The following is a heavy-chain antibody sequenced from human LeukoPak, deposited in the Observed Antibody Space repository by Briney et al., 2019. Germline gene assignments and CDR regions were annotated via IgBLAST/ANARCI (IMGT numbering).Heavy chain of an antibody. D-gene: IGHD3-3*01. CDR3: ARGLSKLRFLEWLPRPDWFDP. CDR1: GASISSNNYY. CDR2: IYSSGNT. J-gene: IGHJ5*02. V-gene: IGHV4-39*07. Sequence: SETLSLTCTVSGASISSNNYYWGWVRQPPGKGLEWIGNIYSSGNTYYNASLKSRVTIYIDTSKNQFSLKLSSVTAADTAVYYCARGLSKLRFLEWLPRPDWFDPWGQGTLVTVSS.